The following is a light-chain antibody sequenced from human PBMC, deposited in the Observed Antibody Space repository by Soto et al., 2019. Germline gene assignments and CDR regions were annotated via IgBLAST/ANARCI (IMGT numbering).Light chain of an antibody. J-gene: IGLJ1*01. CDR1: SSDVGSYNL. V-gene: IGLV2-23*03. CDR2: EGS. CDR3: CSFAGSSTFV. Sequence: QSALTQPASVSGSPGQSITISCTGTSSDVGSYNLVSWYQQPPGKAPKPMIYEGSKRPSGVSNRLSGSKSGNTASLTISGLQAEEEADYYCCSFAGSSTFVFGTGTKLTVL.